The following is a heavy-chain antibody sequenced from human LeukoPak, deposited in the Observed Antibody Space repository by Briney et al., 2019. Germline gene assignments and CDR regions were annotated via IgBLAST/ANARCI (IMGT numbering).Heavy chain of an antibody. CDR1: RFTFNTYA. Sequence: SGGSLRLSCAASRFTFNTYAVNWVRQAPGKGPEWVSAISGNGDITYYADSVRGRFTISRDNSKNTLYLQMNSLRAEDTAVYYCARVKRDCSGGSCYSYDYWGQGTLVTVSS. D-gene: IGHD2-15*01. V-gene: IGHV3-23*01. CDR3: ARVKRDCSGGSCYSYDY. CDR2: ISGNGDIT. J-gene: IGHJ4*02.